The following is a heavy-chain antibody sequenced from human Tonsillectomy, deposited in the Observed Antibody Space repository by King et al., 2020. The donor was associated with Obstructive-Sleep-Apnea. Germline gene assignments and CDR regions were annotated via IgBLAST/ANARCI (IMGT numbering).Heavy chain of an antibody. J-gene: IGHJ4*02. CDR3: SLGRVRCSGGSCYPLFDY. V-gene: IGHV3-21*01. CDR1: GFTFSSYS. D-gene: IGHD2-15*01. CDR2: ISSSSNFI. Sequence: VQLVESGGGLVKPGGALRISCAASGFTFSSYSMNWVRQAPGKGLEGVSSISSSSNFIYSANSVKGRFTISRDNAKNSLFLQMNSLRAEDTAVYYCSLGRVRCSGGSCYPLFDYWGQGTLVTVSS.